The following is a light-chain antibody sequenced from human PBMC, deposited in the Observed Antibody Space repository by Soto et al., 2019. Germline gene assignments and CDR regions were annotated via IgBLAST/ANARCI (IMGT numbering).Light chain of an antibody. J-gene: IGKJ1*01. CDR2: GVS. V-gene: IGKV3-20*01. CDR3: HQSGDAPT. CDR1: QTVNANF. Sequence: EIVLTQSPGTLSFSPGERATLYCRSGQTVNANFLAWYQQKPGQAPRLLIYGVSNRGPGIPDRFSGSGSGTDISLNISRLKPEEFAVYYCHQSGDAPTFGQGTRV.